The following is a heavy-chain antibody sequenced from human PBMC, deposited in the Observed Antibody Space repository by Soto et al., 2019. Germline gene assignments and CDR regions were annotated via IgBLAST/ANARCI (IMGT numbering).Heavy chain of an antibody. CDR3: AAGGIVGATHFYYGMDV. D-gene: IGHD1-26*01. V-gene: IGHV1-58*01. J-gene: IGHJ6*02. Sequence: SVKVSCKASGFTFTSSAVQWVRQARGQRFEWIGWIVVGSGNTNYAQKFQERVTITRDMSTSTAYMELSSLRSEDTAVYYCAAGGIVGATHFYYGMDVWGQGTTVTVSS. CDR1: GFTFTSSA. CDR2: IVVGSGNT.